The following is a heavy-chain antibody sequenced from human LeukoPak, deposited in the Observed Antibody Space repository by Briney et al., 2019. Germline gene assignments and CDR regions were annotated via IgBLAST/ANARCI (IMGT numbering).Heavy chain of an antibody. D-gene: IGHD2-8*02. CDR2: ISGSGGST. Sequence: GGSLRLSCAASGFTFSSYAMSWVRQAPGKGLEWVSGISGSGGSTYYADSVKGRFTISRDNSKNTLYLQMNSLRAEDTAVYYCAKASWYWGGYFDYWGQGTLVTVSS. CDR1: GFTFSSYA. CDR3: AKASWYWGGYFDY. V-gene: IGHV3-23*01. J-gene: IGHJ4*02.